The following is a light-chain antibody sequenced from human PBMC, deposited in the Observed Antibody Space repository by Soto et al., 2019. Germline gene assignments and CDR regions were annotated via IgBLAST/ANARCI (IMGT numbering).Light chain of an antibody. J-gene: IGLJ1*01. Sequence: QSVLTQPPSASGSPGQSVTISCTGTSSDFGGYNYVSWYQQHPGKAPKLMIYEVSKRPSGVPDRFSGSKSGNTASLTVSGLQAEDEADYYCTSYAGSNNFFYVFGTGTKVTVL. CDR1: SSDFGGYNY. CDR3: TSYAGSNNFFYV. V-gene: IGLV2-8*01. CDR2: EVS.